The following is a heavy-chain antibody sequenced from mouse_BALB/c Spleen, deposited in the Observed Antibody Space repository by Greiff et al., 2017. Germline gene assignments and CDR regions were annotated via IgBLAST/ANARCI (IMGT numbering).Heavy chain of an antibody. D-gene: IGHD2-14*01. V-gene: IGHV14-3*02. CDR2: IDPANGNT. CDR1: GFNIKDTY. CDR3: ARYDWYFDV. Sequence: EVQLQESGAELVKPGASVKLSCTASGFNIKDTYMHWVKQRPEQGLEWIGRIDPANGNTKFDPKFQGKATITADTSSNTAYLQLSSLTSEDTAVYYCARYDWYFDVWGAGTTVTVAS. J-gene: IGHJ1*01.